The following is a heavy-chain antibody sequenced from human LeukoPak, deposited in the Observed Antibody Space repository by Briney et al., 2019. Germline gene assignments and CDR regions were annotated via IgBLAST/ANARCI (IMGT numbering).Heavy chain of an antibody. Sequence: GGSLRLSCAASGFTFSSYGMHSVRQAPGKGLEWVAVIWYDGSNKYYADSVKGRFTISRDNSKNTLYLQMNSLRAEDTAVYYCARELYGDYSNWFDPWGQGTLVTVSS. V-gene: IGHV3-33*01. CDR2: IWYDGSNK. CDR3: ARELYGDYSNWFDP. J-gene: IGHJ5*02. D-gene: IGHD4-17*01. CDR1: GFTFSSYG.